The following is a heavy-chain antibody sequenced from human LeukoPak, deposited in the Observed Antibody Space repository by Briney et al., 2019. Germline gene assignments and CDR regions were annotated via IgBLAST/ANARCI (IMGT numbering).Heavy chain of an antibody. Sequence: PGGSLRLSCAASGFTVSSNYMSWVRQAPGKGLEWVSVIYSGGSTYYADSVRGRFTISRDNSKNTLYLQMNSLRAEDTAVYYCAREAMTGAFDIWGQGTMVTVSS. V-gene: IGHV3-53*01. CDR1: GFTVSSNY. CDR3: AREAMTGAFDI. D-gene: IGHD1-14*01. CDR2: IYSGGST. J-gene: IGHJ3*02.